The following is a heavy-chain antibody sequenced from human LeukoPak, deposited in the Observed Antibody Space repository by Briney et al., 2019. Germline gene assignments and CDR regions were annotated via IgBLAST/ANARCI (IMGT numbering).Heavy chain of an antibody. D-gene: IGHD2-2*01. Sequence: GGSLRLSCAASGFTFSNYAMHWVRQAPGKGLEWVSGFSGSGGNTSYADSVKGRFTISRDSSKNTLYLQMDSLRADDTAVYYCAKDRCSRTNCYLFDFWGQGTLVTVSS. V-gene: IGHV3-23*01. CDR3: AKDRCSRTNCYLFDF. CDR1: GFTFSNYA. CDR2: FSGSGGNT. J-gene: IGHJ4*02.